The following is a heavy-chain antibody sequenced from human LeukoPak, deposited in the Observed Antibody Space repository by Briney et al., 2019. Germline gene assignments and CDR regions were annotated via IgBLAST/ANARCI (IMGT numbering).Heavy chain of an antibody. V-gene: IGHV3-23*01. CDR2: ISGSGGST. J-gene: IGHJ4*02. D-gene: IGHD3-10*01. CDR3: AKEFSPHGSGSPYFDY. CDR1: GFTFSSYG. Sequence: GGSLRLSCAASGFTFSSYGMSWVRQAPGKGLEWVSAISGSGGSTYYADSVKGRFTISRDNSKNTLYLQMNSLRAEDTAVYYCAKEFSPHGSGSPYFDYWGQGTLVTVSS.